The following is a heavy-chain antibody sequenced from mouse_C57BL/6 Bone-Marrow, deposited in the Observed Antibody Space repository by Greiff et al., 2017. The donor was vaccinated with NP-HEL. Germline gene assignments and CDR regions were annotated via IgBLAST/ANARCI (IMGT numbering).Heavy chain of an antibody. V-gene: IGHV1-63*01. CDR1: GYTFTNYW. Sequence: QVQLKESGAELVRPGTSVKMSCKASGYTFTNYWIGWVKQRPGHGLEWIGDIYPGGGYTNYNEKFKGKATLSADKSSSTAYMQVSSLTSEDSAIYYCARREWPYYFDYWGQGTTLTVSS. CDR3: ARREWPYYFDY. J-gene: IGHJ2*01. CDR2: IYPGGGYT.